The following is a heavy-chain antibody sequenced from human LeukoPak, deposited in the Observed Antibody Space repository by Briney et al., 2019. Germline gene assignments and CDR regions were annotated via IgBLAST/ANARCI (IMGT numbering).Heavy chain of an antibody. Sequence: PSETLSLTCTVSGGSISSRNYYWGWIRQPPGKGREWIGSIYYSGTTYYNPSLKSRVTISLDTSKNQFSLNLSSVTAADTAEYYCGRGTTMAATANWGQGTLVTVSS. CDR1: GGSISSRNYY. CDR2: IYYSGTT. V-gene: IGHV4-39*07. J-gene: IGHJ4*02. CDR3: GRGTTMAATAN. D-gene: IGHD6-13*01.